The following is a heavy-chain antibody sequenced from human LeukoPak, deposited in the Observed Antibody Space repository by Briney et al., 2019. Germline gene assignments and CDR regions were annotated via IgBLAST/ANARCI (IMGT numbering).Heavy chain of an antibody. J-gene: IGHJ4*02. V-gene: IGHV1-18*01. CDR3: AREAGYSSGQDLDY. Sequence: AAVKVSCKASGYTFTSYGISWVRQAPGQGLEWMGWISAYNGNTNYAQKLQGRVTMTTDTSTSTAYMELRSLRCDDTAVYYCAREAGYSSGQDLDYWGQGTLVTVSS. CDR1: GYTFTSYG. CDR2: ISAYNGNT. D-gene: IGHD6-19*01.